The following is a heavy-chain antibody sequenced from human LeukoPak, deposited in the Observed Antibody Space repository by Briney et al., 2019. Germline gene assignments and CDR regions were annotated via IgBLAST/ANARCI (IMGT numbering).Heavy chain of an antibody. J-gene: IGHJ4*02. CDR1: GFTFSSYW. Sequence: GGSLRLSCAASGFTFSSYWMSWVRQAPGKGLEWVANIKQDGSEKYYVDSVKGRFTISRDNAKNSLYLQMNSLRAEDTAVYYCARGYCSGGSCYGFDYWGQGTLVTVSS. D-gene: IGHD2-15*01. V-gene: IGHV3-7*01. CDR3: ARGYCSGGSCYGFDY. CDR2: IKQDGSEK.